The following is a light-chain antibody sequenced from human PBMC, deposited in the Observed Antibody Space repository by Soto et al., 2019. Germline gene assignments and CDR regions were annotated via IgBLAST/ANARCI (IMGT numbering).Light chain of an antibody. CDR3: SSYTSSSTLV. CDR2: EVS. Sequence: QSALAQPASVSGSPGQSITISCTGTSSDVGGYNYVSWYQQRPGKAPKLMIYEVSNRPSGVSNRFTGSKSSNTASLTISGLQAEDEADYYCSSYTSSSTLVFGGGTKVTVL. CDR1: SSDVGGYNY. J-gene: IGLJ2*01. V-gene: IGLV2-14*01.